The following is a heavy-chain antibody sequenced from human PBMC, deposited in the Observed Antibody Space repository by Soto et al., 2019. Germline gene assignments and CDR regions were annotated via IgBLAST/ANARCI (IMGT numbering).Heavy chain of an antibody. Sequence: ASVKVSCKASGYTFTSYGISWVRQAPGQGLGWMGWISAYNGNTDYAQNLQGRVTMTTDTSTSTAYMELRSLRSDDTAVFFCARDSGNFGVWSYCFDYWG. CDR3: ARDSGNFGVWSYCFDY. V-gene: IGHV1-18*01. CDR2: ISAYNGNT. D-gene: IGHD4-17*01. J-gene: IGHJ4*01. CDR1: GYTFTSYG.